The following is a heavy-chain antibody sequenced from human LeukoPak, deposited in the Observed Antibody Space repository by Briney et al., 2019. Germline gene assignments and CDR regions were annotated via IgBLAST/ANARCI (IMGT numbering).Heavy chain of an antibody. V-gene: IGHV3-9*01. Sequence: GGSLRLSCAASGFTFDDYAIHWVRQAPGKGLEWVSGISWNSGSIGYADSVKGRFTISRDNAKNSLYLQMNSLRSEDTALYYCAKDNIRIVVAGTIDYWGQGTLVTVSS. CDR1: GFTFDDYA. J-gene: IGHJ4*02. D-gene: IGHD6-19*01. CDR2: ISWNSGSI. CDR3: AKDNIRIVVAGTIDY.